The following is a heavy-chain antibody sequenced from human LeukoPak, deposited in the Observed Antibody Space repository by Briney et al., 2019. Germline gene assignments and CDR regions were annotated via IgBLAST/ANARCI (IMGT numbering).Heavy chain of an antibody. CDR3: AKDRPNYHESNGHYYRRDGDY. D-gene: IGHD3-22*01. Sequence: QPGGSLRLSCAASGFTFSSYAMSWVRQAPGKGLEWVSSISSSGDSTFYADSVKDRFTISRDNSKNTLYLQMSRLRAEDTAVYYCAKDRPNYHESNGHYYRRDGDYWGQGTLVTVSS. V-gene: IGHV3-23*01. J-gene: IGHJ4*02. CDR1: GFTFSSYA. CDR2: ISSSGDST.